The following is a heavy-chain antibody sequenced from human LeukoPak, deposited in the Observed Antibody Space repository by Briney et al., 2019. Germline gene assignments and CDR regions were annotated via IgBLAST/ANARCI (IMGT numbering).Heavy chain of an antibody. D-gene: IGHD3-22*01. Sequence: PRGSLRLSCAASGFTFSSYGMSWVRQAPGKGLEWVSIISGSGGGTYYADSVKGQFTISRDNSKNTLYLQMDSLRVEDTAVYYCAKESTMILVPSLYFDLWGRGTLDSV. CDR3: AKESTMILVPSLYFDL. J-gene: IGHJ2*01. CDR1: GFTFSSYG. V-gene: IGHV3-23*01. CDR2: ISGSGGGT.